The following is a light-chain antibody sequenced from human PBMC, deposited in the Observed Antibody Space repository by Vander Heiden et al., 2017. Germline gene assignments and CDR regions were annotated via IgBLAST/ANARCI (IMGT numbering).Light chain of an antibody. V-gene: IGLV2-23*02. CDR1: SSDVGSYNL. J-gene: IGLJ2*01. CDR3: CSYAGSSTFVV. Sequence: QSALTQPASVSGSPGPSITISCTGTSSDVGSYNLVSGYQQHPGKAPKLMIYEVSKRPSGVSNRFSGSKSGNTASLTISGLQAEDEADYYCCSYAGSSTFVVFGGGTKLT. CDR2: EVS.